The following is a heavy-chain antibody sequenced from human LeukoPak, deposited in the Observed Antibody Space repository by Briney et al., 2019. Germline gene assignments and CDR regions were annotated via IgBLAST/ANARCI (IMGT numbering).Heavy chain of an antibody. CDR1: GFTFNRFG. J-gene: IGHJ4*02. Sequence: QPGGSLRLSCAASGFTFNRFGMSWVRQAPGKGLEWVSAISDNGRTTYYADSVKGRFTISRDNSKNTLFLQMHSLRAEDTAMYYCAKGFDRDGFWGQGTQVTVSS. CDR3: AKGFDRDGF. D-gene: IGHD5-24*01. CDR2: ISDNGRTT. V-gene: IGHV3-23*01.